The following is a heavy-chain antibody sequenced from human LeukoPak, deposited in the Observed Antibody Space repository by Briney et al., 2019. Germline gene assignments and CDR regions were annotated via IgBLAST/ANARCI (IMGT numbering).Heavy chain of an antibody. CDR2: INQGGSDK. D-gene: IGHD1-14*01. CDR1: GFTFSGHW. J-gene: IGHJ4*02. CDR3: TRDRSRAEDD. V-gene: IGHV3-7*01. Sequence: GGSLRLSCAASGFTFSGHWMSWVRQAPGKGLEWVANINQGGSDKYYVDSVRGRFTISRDNANNLLYLQMDSLRGEDTAVYYCTRDRSRAEDDWGQGTLVTVSS.